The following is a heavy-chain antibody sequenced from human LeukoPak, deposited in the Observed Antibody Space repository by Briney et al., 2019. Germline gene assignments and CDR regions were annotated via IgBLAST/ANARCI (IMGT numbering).Heavy chain of an antibody. D-gene: IGHD3-16*01. CDR3: ASRTWASGGNWFDP. J-gene: IGHJ5*02. Sequence: SVKVSCKASGGTFSSYAISWVRQAPGQGLEWMGGIIPIFGTANYAQKFQGRVTITTDETTSTAYIELSSLRSEDTAVYYCASRTWASGGNWFDPWGQGTLVTVSS. CDR1: GGTFSSYA. V-gene: IGHV1-69*05. CDR2: IIPIFGTA.